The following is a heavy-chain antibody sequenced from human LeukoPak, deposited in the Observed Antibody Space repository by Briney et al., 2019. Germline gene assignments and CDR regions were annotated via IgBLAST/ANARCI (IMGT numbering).Heavy chain of an antibody. V-gene: IGHV1-2*02. J-gene: IGHJ4*02. CDR3: ARGGRGYSGYDRGDFDY. D-gene: IGHD5-12*01. CDR2: IDPNSGGT. Sequence: ASVKVSCKASGYTFTGYYMHWVRQAPGQGLEWMGWIDPNSGGTNYAQKFQGRVTMTRNTSISTAYMELSSLRSEDTAVYYCARGGRGYSGYDRGDFDYWGQGTLVTVSS. CDR1: GYTFTGYY.